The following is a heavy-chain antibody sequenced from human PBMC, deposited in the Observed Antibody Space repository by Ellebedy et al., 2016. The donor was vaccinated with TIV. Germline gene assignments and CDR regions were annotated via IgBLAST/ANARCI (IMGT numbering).Heavy chain of an antibody. V-gene: IGHV4-59*08. CDR2: IYYSGSA. J-gene: IGHJ4*02. Sequence: MPGGSLRLSCSVSGGSISTYYWSWIRRTPGKGLEWIGYIYYSGSANYSPSLKRRVTISIDTSKKQFSLRLNSVTAADTGVYYCATSPGSSTFDYWGQGALVTVSS. CDR3: ATSPGSSTFDY. D-gene: IGHD5-12*01. CDR1: GGSISTYY.